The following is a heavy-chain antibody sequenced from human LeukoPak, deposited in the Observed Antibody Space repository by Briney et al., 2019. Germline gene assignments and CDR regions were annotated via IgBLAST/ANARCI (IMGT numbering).Heavy chain of an antibody. J-gene: IGHJ3*02. Sequence: GASVKVSCKASGYTFTSYYMHWVRQAPGQGLEWMGIINPSGGSTSYAQKFQGRVTMTRDTSTSTAYMELSSLRSEDTAVYYCARWMYGSGSPDDAFDIWGQGTMVTVSS. CDR1: GYTFTSYY. CDR2: INPSGGST. CDR3: ARWMYGSGSPDDAFDI. V-gene: IGHV1-46*01. D-gene: IGHD3-10*01.